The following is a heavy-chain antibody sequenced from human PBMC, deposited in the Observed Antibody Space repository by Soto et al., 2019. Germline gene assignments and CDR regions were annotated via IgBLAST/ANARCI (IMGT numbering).Heavy chain of an antibody. J-gene: IGHJ4*02. CDR1: GGTMRSFA. D-gene: IGHD1-20*01. CDR2: IIPASATP. V-gene: IGHV1-69*01. CDR3: SRGADVGGYNWKYVAFEV. Sequence: QVQLVQSGAEVKNPGSSVNVCCKTVGGTMRSFAVSWVRQAPGQGVEWMGGIIPASATPNHALKFKVRVTMSADEFTSTGYKELRRLRSEGSAVYFGSRGADVGGYNWKYVAFEVWGQGTQITVSS.